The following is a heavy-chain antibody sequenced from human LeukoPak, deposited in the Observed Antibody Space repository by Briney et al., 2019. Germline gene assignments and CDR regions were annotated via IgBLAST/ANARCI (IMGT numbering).Heavy chain of an antibody. CDR3: ARGRYYGMDV. CDR2: VNSDGSST. Sequence: PGGSLRLSCAASGFTFTSYWMHWVRQAPGKGLVWVSRVNSDGSSTTYADSVKGRFTISRDNAKNTLYLQMNSLRAEDTAVYYCARGRYYGMDVWGQGTTVTVSS. CDR1: GFTFTSYW. V-gene: IGHV3-74*01. J-gene: IGHJ6*02.